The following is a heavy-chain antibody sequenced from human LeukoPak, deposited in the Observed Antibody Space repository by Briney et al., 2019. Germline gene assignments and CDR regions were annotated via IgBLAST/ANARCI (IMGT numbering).Heavy chain of an antibody. D-gene: IGHD3-22*01. CDR2: ISSSSSTI. Sequence: GGSLRLSCAASGFTFSSYSMTWVRQAPGKGLEWVSYISSSSSTIYYADSVKGRFTISRDNAKNSLYLQMNSLRAEDTAVYYCARLGGYGGYWGQGTLVTVSS. CDR3: ARLGGYGGY. J-gene: IGHJ4*02. CDR1: GFTFSSYS. V-gene: IGHV3-48*01.